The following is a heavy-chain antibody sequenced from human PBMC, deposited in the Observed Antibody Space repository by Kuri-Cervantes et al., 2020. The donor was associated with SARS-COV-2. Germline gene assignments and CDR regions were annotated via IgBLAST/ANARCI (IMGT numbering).Heavy chain of an antibody. CDR3: ARDVRGGSIAARKDYYYMDV. V-gene: IGHV1-8*01. CDR1: GYTFTSYD. J-gene: IGHJ6*03. D-gene: IGHD6-6*01. CDR2: MNPNSGNT. Sequence: ASVKVSCKASGYTFTSYDINWVRQATGQGLEWMGWMNPNSGNTGYAQKFQGRVTMTRNTSISTAYMELSSLRSEDTAVYYCARDVRGGSIAARKDYYYMDVWGKGTTVTVSS.